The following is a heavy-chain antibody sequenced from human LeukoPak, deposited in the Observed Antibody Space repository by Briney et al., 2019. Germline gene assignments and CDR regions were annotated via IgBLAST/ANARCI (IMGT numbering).Heavy chain of an antibody. CDR1: GFTFSSYG. D-gene: IGHD6-13*01. J-gene: IGHJ4*02. Sequence: GGSLRLSCAASGFTFSSYGMHWVRQAPGKGLEWVAFIRYDGSNKYYADSVKGRFTISRDNSKNTLYLQMNSLRAEDTAVYYCARDLSGSSSWYSYFDYWGQGTLVTVSS. CDR3: ARDLSGSSSWYSYFDY. V-gene: IGHV3-30*02. CDR2: IRYDGSNK.